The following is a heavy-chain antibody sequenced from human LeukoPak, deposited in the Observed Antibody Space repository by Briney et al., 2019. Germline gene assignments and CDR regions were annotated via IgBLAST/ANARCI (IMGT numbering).Heavy chain of an antibody. CDR2: IYYSGST. J-gene: IGHJ6*03. CDR1: GGSINTY. V-gene: IGHV4-59*12. CDR3: SRAFVRGVSSYYFYMDV. Sequence: SETLSLTCTVSGGSINTYWGWIRQPPGKGLEWIGHIYYSGSTKYSPSLKNRVTMSVDTSKNQFFLPLLSVTAADAAVVYCSRAFVRGVSSYYFYMDVWGKGATVTISS. D-gene: IGHD3-10*01.